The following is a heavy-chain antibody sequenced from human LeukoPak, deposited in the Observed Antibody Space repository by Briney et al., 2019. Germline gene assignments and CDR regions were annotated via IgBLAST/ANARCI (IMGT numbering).Heavy chain of an antibody. J-gene: IGHJ4*02. CDR2: IYYTGKT. V-gene: IGHV4-61*03. D-gene: IGHD1-7*01. Sequence: SETLSLTCTVSGDSVSNGNYYWSWLRQPPGKALEWIGYIYYTGKTYYNPSLEGRVTILVDTSRNHFSVKLSSVTAADTAVYYCARLGITGTLFDYWGQGTLVTVSS. CDR3: ARLGITGTLFDY. CDR1: GDSVSNGNYY.